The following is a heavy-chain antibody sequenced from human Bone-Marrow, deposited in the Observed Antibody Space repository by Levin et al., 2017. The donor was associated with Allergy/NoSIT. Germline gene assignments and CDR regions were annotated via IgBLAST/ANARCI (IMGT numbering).Heavy chain of an antibody. V-gene: IGHV3-23*01. CDR2: ISGSGGST. CDR1: GFTFSSYA. D-gene: IGHD6-13*01. Sequence: PGGSLRLSCAASGFTFSSYAMSWVRQAPGKGLEWVSAISGSGGSTYYADSVKGRFTISRDNSKNTLYLQMNSLRAEDTAVYYCAKDFGSSCLDYYYGMDVWGQGTTVTVSS. J-gene: IGHJ6*02. CDR3: AKDFGSSCLDYYYGMDV.